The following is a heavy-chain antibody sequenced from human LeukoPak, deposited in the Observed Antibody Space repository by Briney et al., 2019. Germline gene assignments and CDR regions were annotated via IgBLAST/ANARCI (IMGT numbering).Heavy chain of an antibody. Sequence: PSETLSLTCTVSGGSISSSSYYWGWIRQPPGKGLEWIGSMYYRGTTYYNPSLKSRVTISVDTSKNQFSLKVSSVTAADTAVYYCATYCSSTSCFRFADYWGQGTLVTVSS. D-gene: IGHD2-2*01. CDR3: ATYCSSTSCFRFADY. V-gene: IGHV4-39*07. CDR1: GGSISSSSYY. CDR2: MYYRGTT. J-gene: IGHJ4*02.